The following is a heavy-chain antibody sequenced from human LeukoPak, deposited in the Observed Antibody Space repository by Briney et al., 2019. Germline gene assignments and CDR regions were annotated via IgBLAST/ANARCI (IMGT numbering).Heavy chain of an antibody. CDR2: IRYDGSNK. D-gene: IGHD3-22*01. CDR3: AKDFDYYDSSGYYRGGYYFDY. J-gene: IGHJ4*02. Sequence: PGGSLRLSCAASGFTFSSYSMNWVRQAPGKGLEWVAFIRYDGSNKYYADSVKGRFTISRDNSKNTLYLQMNSLRAEDTAVYYCAKDFDYYDSSGYYRGGYYFDYWGQGTLVTVSS. CDR1: GFTFSSYS. V-gene: IGHV3-30*02.